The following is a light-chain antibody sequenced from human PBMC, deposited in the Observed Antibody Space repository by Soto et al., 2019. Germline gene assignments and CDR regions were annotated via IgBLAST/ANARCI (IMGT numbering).Light chain of an antibody. J-gene: IGKJ4*01. CDR1: QSVGSN. V-gene: IGKV3-15*01. CDR3: QQYNDWPLT. CDR2: GAS. Sequence: EIVMTQSPATLSVSPGERATLSCRASQSVGSNVAWYQQKRGQAPRLLIYGASTRATGLPDRISGSGSGTEFPLTISSLQSEDFAVYHCQQYNDWPLTFGGGTKVEIK.